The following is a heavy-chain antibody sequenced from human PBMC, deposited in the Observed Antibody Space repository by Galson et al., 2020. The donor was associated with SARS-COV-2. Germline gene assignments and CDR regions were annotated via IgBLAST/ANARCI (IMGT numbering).Heavy chain of an antibody. CDR3: ARDGWRTGRCSGTSCLSLDY. D-gene: IGHD2-2*01. J-gene: IGHJ4*02. CDR2: ISGSGATK. CDR1: GFIFNNFE. Sequence: TGGSLRLSCAVSGFIFNNFEMNWLRQAPGKGLEWVSYISGSGATKYYADSVKGRFTISRDNANSLYLQMNSLRVEDTGVYYCARDGWRTGRCSGTSCLSLDYWGQGTLVTVSS. V-gene: IGHV3-48*03.